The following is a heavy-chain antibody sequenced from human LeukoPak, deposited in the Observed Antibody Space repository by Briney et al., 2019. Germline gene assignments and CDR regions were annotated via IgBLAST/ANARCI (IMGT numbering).Heavy chain of an antibody. Sequence: SETLSLTCTVSGGSIRNKYWSWIRQPAGKGLERIGRIYSSGNTNYNPSLKGRITMSVDTSKNQFSLKLNSVTAADTAVYYCARDDGSTTVLNWFDPWGQGTPVTVSS. CDR2: IYSSGNT. J-gene: IGHJ5*02. CDR1: GGSIRNKY. CDR3: ARDDGSTTVLNWFDP. V-gene: IGHV4-4*07. D-gene: IGHD2/OR15-2a*01.